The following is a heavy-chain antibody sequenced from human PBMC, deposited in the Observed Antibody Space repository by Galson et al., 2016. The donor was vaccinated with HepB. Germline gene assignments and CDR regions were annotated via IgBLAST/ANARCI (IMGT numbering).Heavy chain of an antibody. CDR2: INPSGGST. V-gene: IGHV1-46*03. CDR3: AIVLLSGYFPS. D-gene: IGHD3-22*01. Sequence: SVKVSCKASGYTFTSCYIHWVRQAPGQGLEWMGIINPSGGSTTYAQKFQGRVTMTRDTSTSTVYMELSSLRSEDTAVYYCAIVLLSGYFPSWGQGTLVTVSS. CDR1: GYTFTSCY. J-gene: IGHJ5*02.